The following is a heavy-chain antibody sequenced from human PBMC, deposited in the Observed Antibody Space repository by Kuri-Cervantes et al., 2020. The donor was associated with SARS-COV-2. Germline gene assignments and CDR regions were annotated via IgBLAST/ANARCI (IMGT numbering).Heavy chain of an antibody. D-gene: IGHD2-21*01. CDR2: ISYGGTNK. J-gene: IGHJ4*02. Sequence: GGSLRLSCAASGFTFSSYGMHWVRQAPGKGLEWVAVISYGGTNKDYTASGKGRFTISRDNSQNTLYLQMKSLRTEGTALYYCARDRVGVHDSWGQGTLVTVSS. CDR1: GFTFSSYG. V-gene: IGHV3-30*05. CDR3: ARDRVGVHDS.